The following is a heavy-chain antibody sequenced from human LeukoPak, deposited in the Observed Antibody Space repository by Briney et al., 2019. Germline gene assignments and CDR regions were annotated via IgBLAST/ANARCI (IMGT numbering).Heavy chain of an antibody. Sequence: SETLSLTCTVSGGSISSGDYYWSWIRQPPGKGLEWIGYIYYSGSTNYNPSLKSRVTISVDKSKNQFSLKLSSVTAADTAVYYCARTRPSSWHQYYYYYYGMDVWGQGTTVTVSS. CDR3: ARTRPSSWHQYYYYYYGMDV. J-gene: IGHJ6*02. CDR1: GGSISSGDYY. D-gene: IGHD6-13*01. V-gene: IGHV4-61*05. CDR2: IYYSGST.